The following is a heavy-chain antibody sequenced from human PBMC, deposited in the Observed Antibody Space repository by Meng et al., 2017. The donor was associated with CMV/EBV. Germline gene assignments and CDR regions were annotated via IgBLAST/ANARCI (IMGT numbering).Heavy chain of an antibody. J-gene: IGHJ5*02. CDR2: ISSSSSYR. CDR3: AIVATGDWIDP. V-gene: IGHV3-21*01. CDR1: GFTFSSDS. D-gene: IGHD7-27*01. Sequence: AESGGGLVKPGGPLRLSCAASGFTFSSDSMNCVRQAPGKGLEWLSSISSSSSYRYYAGSVKGRFTISRVNAKTSLYLQENRLRAEDTAAYYCAIVATGDWIDPCGQGPLVTVSS.